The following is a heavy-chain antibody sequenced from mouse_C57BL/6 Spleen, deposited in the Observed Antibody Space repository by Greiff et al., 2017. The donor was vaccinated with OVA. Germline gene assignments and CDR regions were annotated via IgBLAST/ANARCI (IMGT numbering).Heavy chain of an antibody. D-gene: IGHD2-1*01. CDR3: ARGYYGNYDAMDY. CDR2: IDPGNGET. CDR1: GFNIKDYY. Sequence: EVKLMESGAELVKPGASVKLSCTASGFNIKDYYMHWVKQRTEQGLEWIGRIDPGNGETKYAPKFQGKATITADTSSNTAYLQLSSLTSEDAAVYYCARGYYGNYDAMDYWGQGTSVTVSS. J-gene: IGHJ4*01. V-gene: IGHV14-2*01.